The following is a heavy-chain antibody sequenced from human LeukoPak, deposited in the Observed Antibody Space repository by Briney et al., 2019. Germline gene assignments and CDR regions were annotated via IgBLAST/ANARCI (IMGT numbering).Heavy chain of an antibody. V-gene: IGHV3-23*01. CDR2: ILGSGSTS. CDR3: AKDREPDNRWNLDY. D-gene: IGHD1-1*01. CDR1: GFTFSGDT. J-gene: IGHJ4*02. Sequence: GGSLRLSCAASGFTFSGDTMSWVRQAPGKGLEWVSSILGSGSTSYYADSVKGRFTISRDNSKNTLYLQMNSLRAEDTAVYYCAKDREPDNRWNLDYWGQGTLVTVSS.